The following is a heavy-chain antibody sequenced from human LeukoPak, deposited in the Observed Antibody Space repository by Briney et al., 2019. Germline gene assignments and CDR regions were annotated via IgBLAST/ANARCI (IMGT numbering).Heavy chain of an antibody. V-gene: IGHV3-7*01. J-gene: IGHJ4*02. Sequence: GGSLRLSCAASGFTFISYWMSWVRHAPGKGLEWVANIKQDGSEKYYVDSVKGRFTISRDNAKNSLYLQMNSLRAEDTAVYYCARDKLETAPNDYWGQGTLVTVSS. D-gene: IGHD4-23*01. CDR3: ARDKLETAPNDY. CDR1: GFTFISYW. CDR2: IKQDGSEK.